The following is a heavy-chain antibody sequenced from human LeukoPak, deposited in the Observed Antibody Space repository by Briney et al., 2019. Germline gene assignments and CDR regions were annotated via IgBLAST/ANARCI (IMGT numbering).Heavy chain of an antibody. CDR1: GFTFTTYW. J-gene: IGHJ4*02. D-gene: IGHD1-26*01. CDR3: ARGGSWDLDH. V-gene: IGHV3-7*03. CDR2: IKPDGTDK. Sequence: GRSLRLSCAVSGFTFTTYWMSWVRQVPGNRLEWVANIKPDGTDKYYVDSVMGRFTISRDNAKNSVYLQMNGVRAEDTAVYYCARGGSWDLDHWGQGTLVSVST.